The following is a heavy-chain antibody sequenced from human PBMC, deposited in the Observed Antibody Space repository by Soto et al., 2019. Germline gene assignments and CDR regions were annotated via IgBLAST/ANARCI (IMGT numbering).Heavy chain of an antibody. CDR2: ISWNSNII. Sequence: ESGGGLVPPGRSLRLSCAASGFTFDDYAMHWVRRVPGKGLEWVSSISWNSNIIGYADSVKGRFTISRDNAKNSLYLQMNSLRPEDTALYYCAKGGPDGFCSGGRCYFDYWGQGTLVTVSS. J-gene: IGHJ4*02. CDR1: GFTFDDYA. D-gene: IGHD2-15*01. V-gene: IGHV3-9*01. CDR3: AKGGPDGFCSGGRCYFDY.